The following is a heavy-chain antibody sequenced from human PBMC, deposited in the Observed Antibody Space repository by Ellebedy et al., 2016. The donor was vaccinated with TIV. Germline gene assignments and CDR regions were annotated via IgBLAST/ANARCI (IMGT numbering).Heavy chain of an antibody. CDR1: GFTFSSYA. J-gene: IGHJ4*02. CDR3: AKETIHRFDY. D-gene: IGHD3-9*01. Sequence: GESLKISXAASGFTFSSYAMHWVRQAPGKGLEWVAVISYDGSNKYYADSVKGRFTISRDNSKNTLYLQMNSLRAEDTAVYYCAKETIHRFDYWGQGTLVTVSS. CDR2: ISYDGSNK. V-gene: IGHV3-30-3*01.